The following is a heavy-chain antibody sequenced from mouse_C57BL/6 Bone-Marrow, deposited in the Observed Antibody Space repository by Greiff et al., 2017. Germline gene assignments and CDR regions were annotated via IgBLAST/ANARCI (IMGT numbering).Heavy chain of an antibody. CDR1: GYTFTSYW. CDR3: AREYYGSGYFDV. CDR2: INPSSGYT. J-gene: IGHJ1*03. Sequence: QVHVKQSGAELVKPGASVKLSCKASGYTFTSYWMHWVKQRPGQGLEWIGYINPSSGYTKYNQKFKDKATLTADNSSSTAYMQLSSLAYEDSAVYYSAREYYGSGYFDVWGTGTTVTVSS. V-gene: IGHV1-7*01. D-gene: IGHD1-1*01.